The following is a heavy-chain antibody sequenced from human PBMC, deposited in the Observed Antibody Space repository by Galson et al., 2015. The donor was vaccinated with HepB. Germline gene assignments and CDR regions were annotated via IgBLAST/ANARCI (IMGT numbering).Heavy chain of an antibody. CDR3: VRDRSDSSGSQWGYYYYDMDV. V-gene: IGHV3-21*01. Sequence: SLRLSCAASGFTFSSYSMNWVRLAPGKELQWVSSISHSSSYIYYAASVRGRFTISRDNAKNSLYLQMDSLRADDTAVYYCVRDRSDSSGSQWGYYYYDMDVWGQGTTVTVSS. D-gene: IGHD3-22*01. CDR2: ISHSSSYI. CDR1: GFTFSSYS. J-gene: IGHJ6*02.